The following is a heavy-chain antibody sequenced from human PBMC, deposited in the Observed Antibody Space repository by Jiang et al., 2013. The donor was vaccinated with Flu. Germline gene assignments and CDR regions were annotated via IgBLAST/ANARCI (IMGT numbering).Heavy chain of an antibody. CDR1: GYSFTSYW. Sequence: GAEVKKPGESLKISCKGSGYSFTSYWIGWVRQMPGKGLEWMGIIYPGDSDTRYSPSFQGQVTISADKSISTAYLQWSSLKASDTAMYYCALITGGYYDSSGFPEYWGQGTLVTVSS. CDR3: ALITGGYYDSSGFPEY. CDR2: IYPGDSDT. J-gene: IGHJ4*02. V-gene: IGHV5-51*01. D-gene: IGHD3-22*01.